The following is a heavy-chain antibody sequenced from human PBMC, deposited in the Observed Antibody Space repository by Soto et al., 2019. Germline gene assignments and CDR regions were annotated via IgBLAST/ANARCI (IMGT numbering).Heavy chain of an antibody. CDR3: VRALRHTAIVYPWFDP. CDR2: IYESGYT. D-gene: IGHD5-18*01. CDR1: GASVSTGAYY. V-gene: IGHV4-31*03. Sequence: TLSLTCTVSGASVSTGAYYWGWVRQRPGKGLEWVGYIYESGYTYYNTSLKSRLTISLDRSNNQFSLGLTSVTAADTAVYYCVRALRHTAIVYPWFDPWGQGTLVTVSS. J-gene: IGHJ5*02.